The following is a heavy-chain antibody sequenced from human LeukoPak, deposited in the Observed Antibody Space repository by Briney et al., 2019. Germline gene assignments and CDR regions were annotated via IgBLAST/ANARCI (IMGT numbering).Heavy chain of an antibody. CDR1: GFTVSSNY. J-gene: IGHJ4*02. CDR3: ARAPTSSPKYYFDY. CDR2: IYSGGST. Sequence: GGSLRLSCAASGFTVSSNYMSWVCQAPGKGLEWVSVIYSGGSTYYADSVKGRFTISRDNSKNTLCLQMNSLRAEDTAVYYCARAPTSSPKYYFDYWGQGTLVTVSS. V-gene: IGHV3-53*01.